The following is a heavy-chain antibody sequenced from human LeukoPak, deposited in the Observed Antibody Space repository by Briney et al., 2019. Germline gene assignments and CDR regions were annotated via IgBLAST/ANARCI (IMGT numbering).Heavy chain of an antibody. V-gene: IGHV4-59*01. CDR3: ARESSQGHSSGWHSRNYYFDY. J-gene: IGHJ4*02. CDR2: IYHSGST. D-gene: IGHD6-19*01. Sequence: SETLSLTCTVSGRSISGYYWSWIRQPPGKGLEWIGYIYHSGSTTYNPSLKSRVTISVDTSKNQFSLKLRSVTAADTAVYYCARESSQGHSSGWHSRNYYFDYWGQGTLVTVSS. CDR1: GRSISGYY.